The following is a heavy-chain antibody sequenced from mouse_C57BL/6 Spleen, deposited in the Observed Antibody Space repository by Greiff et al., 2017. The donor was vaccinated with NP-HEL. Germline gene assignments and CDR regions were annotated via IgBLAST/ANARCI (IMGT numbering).Heavy chain of an antibody. CDR1: GFSFNTYA. CDR2: IRSKSNNYAT. CDR3: VRGDGGMDH. Sequence: EVMLVESGGGLVQPKGSLKLSCAASGFSFNTYAMNWVRQAPGKGLEWVARIRSKSNNYATYSADSVKDRFTISRDDSESMLYLQMNNLKTEDTAMYYCVRGDGGMDHWGQGTSVTVSS. J-gene: IGHJ4*01. V-gene: IGHV10-1*01. D-gene: IGHD3-3*01.